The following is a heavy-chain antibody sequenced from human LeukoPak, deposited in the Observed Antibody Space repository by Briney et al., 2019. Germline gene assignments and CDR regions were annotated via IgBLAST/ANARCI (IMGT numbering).Heavy chain of an antibody. CDR1: EFTFSSYW. J-gene: IGHJ4*02. Sequence: GGSLRLSCAASEFTFSSYWMHWVRQGPGKGLVWVSRINTNGSSTRYADSVKGRFTISRDNAKNTLYLQMNSPRAEDTAVYYCARESGFCSSTSCYRPEDYWGQGTLVTVSS. D-gene: IGHD2-2*01. CDR3: ARESGFCSSTSCYRPEDY. V-gene: IGHV3-74*01. CDR2: INTNGSST.